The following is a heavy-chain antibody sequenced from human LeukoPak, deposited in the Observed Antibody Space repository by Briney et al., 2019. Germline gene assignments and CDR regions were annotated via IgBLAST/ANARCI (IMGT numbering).Heavy chain of an antibody. Sequence: AGGSLRLSCAASGFTFSSYAMSWVRQAPGKGLEWVSAISGSGGSTYYADSVKGRFTISRDNSKNTLYLQMNSLRAEDTAVYYCAKGRGMVRGATIFDYWGQGTLVTVSS. CDR2: ISGSGGST. J-gene: IGHJ4*02. CDR1: GFTFSSYA. CDR3: AKGRGMVRGATIFDY. D-gene: IGHD3-10*01. V-gene: IGHV3-23*01.